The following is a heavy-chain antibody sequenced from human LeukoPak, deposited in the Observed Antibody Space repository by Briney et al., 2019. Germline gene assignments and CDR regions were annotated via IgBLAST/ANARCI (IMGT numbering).Heavy chain of an antibody. CDR1: GXTFDDYA. V-gene: IGHV3-43*02. J-gene: IGHJ4*02. CDR3: AKDMTHNVATAPED. D-gene: IGHD5-12*01. Sequence: QPGGSLRLSFAASGXTFDDYAMHWVRQAPGKGLEWVSLISGDGGSTYYADPVKGRFTISRDNSKNSLYLQMNSLRTEDTALYYCAKDMTHNVATAPEDWGQGTLVTVSS. CDR2: ISGDGGST.